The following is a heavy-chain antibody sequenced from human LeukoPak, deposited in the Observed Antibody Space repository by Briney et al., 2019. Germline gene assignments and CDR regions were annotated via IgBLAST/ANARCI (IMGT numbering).Heavy chain of an antibody. V-gene: IGHV4-39*01. CDR3: ARLEDSGGYRSDY. CDR2: MYYSGST. CDR1: GASISSRSYY. J-gene: IGHJ4*02. D-gene: IGHD3-22*01. Sequence: SGTLSLTCTVAGASISSRSYYWGWIRQSPGKGLEWIGNMYYSGSTHYSPSLNSRVTISRQTSKNQVALKLSSVTAADSAVYYCARLEDSGGYRSDYCGQGALATVSS.